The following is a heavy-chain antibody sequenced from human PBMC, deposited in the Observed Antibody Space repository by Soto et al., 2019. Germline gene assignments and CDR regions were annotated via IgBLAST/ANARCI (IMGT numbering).Heavy chain of an antibody. CDR3: ARGGGGEQREYYDFWSGYYIVHYYYGMDV. CDR2: IWYDGSNK. Sequence: QVQLVESGGGVVQPGRSLRLSCAASGFTFSSYGMHWVRQAPGKGLEWVAVIWYDGSNKYYADSVKGRFTISRDNSKKALYLPMNSRRAEDTAVYYCARGGGGEQREYYDFWSGYYIVHYYYGMDVWGQGTTVTVSS. D-gene: IGHD3-3*01. V-gene: IGHV3-33*01. J-gene: IGHJ6*02. CDR1: GFTFSSYG.